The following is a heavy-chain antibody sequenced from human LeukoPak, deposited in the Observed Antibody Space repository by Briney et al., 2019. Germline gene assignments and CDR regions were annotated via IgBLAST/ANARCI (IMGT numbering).Heavy chain of an antibody. J-gene: IGHJ4*02. D-gene: IGHD3-3*01. CDR3: ARDLGDTYYNFWSGYYSLFDY. V-gene: IGHV3-30-3*01. CDR2: ISYDGSNK. Sequence: PGGSLRLSCAASGFTFSSYAMHWVRQAPGKGLEWVAVISYDGSNKYYADSVKGRFTISRDNSKNTLYLQMNSLRAEDTAVYYCARDLGDTYYNFWSGYYSLFDYWGQGTLVTVSS. CDR1: GFTFSSYA.